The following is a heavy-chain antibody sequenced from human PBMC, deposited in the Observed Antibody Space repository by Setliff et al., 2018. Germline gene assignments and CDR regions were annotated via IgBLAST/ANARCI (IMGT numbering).Heavy chain of an antibody. CDR3: ARALYPTSFIGHNWFDP. Sequence: GESLKISCKDSASTFSNYWIVWVRQKHGKGLEWMGMIYPDDSDTKYHPSFQGQVTISADKSISTAYLQWSSLKASDTAMYYCARALYPTSFIGHNWFDPWRQGSLVTVSS. CDR1: ASTFSNYW. J-gene: IGHJ5*02. D-gene: IGHD2-2*01. CDR2: IYPDDSDT. V-gene: IGHV5-51*01.